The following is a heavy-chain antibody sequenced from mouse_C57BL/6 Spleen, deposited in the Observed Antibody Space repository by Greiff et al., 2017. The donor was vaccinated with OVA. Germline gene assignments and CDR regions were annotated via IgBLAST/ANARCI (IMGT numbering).Heavy chain of an antibody. CDR2: IDPENGDT. D-gene: IGHD2-4*01. J-gene: IGHJ3*01. Sequence: VQLQQSGAELVRPGASVKLSCTASGFNITDDYMHWVKQRPEQGLEWIGWIDPENGDTEYASKFQGKATITADTSSNTAYLQLSSLTSEDTAVYYCTIYYDYDPWFAYWGQGTLVTVSA. CDR1: GFNITDDY. V-gene: IGHV14-4*01. CDR3: TIYYDYDPWFAY.